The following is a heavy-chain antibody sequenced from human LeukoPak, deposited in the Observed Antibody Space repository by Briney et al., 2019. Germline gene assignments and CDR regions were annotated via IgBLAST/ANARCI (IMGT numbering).Heavy chain of an antibody. J-gene: IGHJ6*02. CDR3: ARDSYDSSGYYYYYYGMDV. Sequence: SETLSLTCTVSGGSISSYYWSWIRQPPGKGLEWIGYIYYSGSTNYNPSLKSRVTISVDTSKNQFSLKLSPVTAADTAVYYCARDSYDSSGYYYYYYGMDVWGQGTTVTVSS. CDR1: GGSISSYY. CDR2: IYYSGST. D-gene: IGHD3-22*01. V-gene: IGHV4-59*01.